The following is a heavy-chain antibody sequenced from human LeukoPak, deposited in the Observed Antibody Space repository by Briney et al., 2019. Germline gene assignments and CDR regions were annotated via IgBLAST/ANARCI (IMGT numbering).Heavy chain of an antibody. V-gene: IGHV3-48*02. J-gene: IGHJ3*02. CDR1: GFTFSSYS. CDR2: ISSSSSTI. D-gene: IGHD4-17*01. CDR3: ANRLWDDYGDHEGAFDI. Sequence: GGSLRLSCAASGFTFSSYSMNWVRQAPGKGLEWVSYISSSSSTIYYADSVKGRFTISRDNAKNSLYLQMNSLRDEDTAVYYCANRLWDDYGDHEGAFDIWGHGTMVTVSS.